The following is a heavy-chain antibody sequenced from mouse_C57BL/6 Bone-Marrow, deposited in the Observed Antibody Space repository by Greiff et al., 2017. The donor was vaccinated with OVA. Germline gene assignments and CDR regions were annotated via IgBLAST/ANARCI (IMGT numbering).Heavy chain of an antibody. CDR2: IDPENGDT. Sequence: EVKLMESGAELVRPGASVKLSCTASGFNIKDDYMHWVKQRPEQGLEWIGWIDPENGDTEYASKFQGKATITADTSSNTAYLQLSSLTSEDTAVYYCTTVYYGNYGWFAYWGQGTLVTVSA. D-gene: IGHD2-1*01. CDR1: GFNIKDDY. CDR3: TTVYYGNYGWFAY. J-gene: IGHJ3*01. V-gene: IGHV14-4*01.